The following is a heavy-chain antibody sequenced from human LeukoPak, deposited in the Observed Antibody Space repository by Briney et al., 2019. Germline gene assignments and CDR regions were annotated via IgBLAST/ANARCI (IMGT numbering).Heavy chain of an antibody. CDR1: GFTFSSFA. V-gene: IGHV3-30*04. CDR3: ARDQSSGSYYWAIGDAFDI. D-gene: IGHD1-26*01. Sequence: PGGSLRLSCVASGFTFSSFAMHWVRQAPGKGLEWMAIISYDGSNKWYADSVKGRFTISRDNSKNTLYLQMNSLRAEDTAVYYCARDQSSGSYYWAIGDAFDIWGQGTMVTVSS. CDR2: ISYDGSNK. J-gene: IGHJ3*02.